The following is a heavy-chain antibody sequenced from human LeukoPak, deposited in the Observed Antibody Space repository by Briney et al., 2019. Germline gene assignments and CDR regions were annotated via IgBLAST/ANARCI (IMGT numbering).Heavy chain of an antibody. CDR2: VYWDDDK. Sequence: TLSLTCTVSGGSISSNSYYWGWIRQPPGKALEWLALVYWDDDKRYSPSLKSRLTITKDTSKNQVVLTMTNMDPVDTATYYCAHPYYDFWSGYYLYDAFDIWGQGTMVTVSS. CDR1: GGSISSNSYY. D-gene: IGHD3-3*01. CDR3: AHPYYDFWSGYYLYDAFDI. J-gene: IGHJ3*02. V-gene: IGHV2-5*02.